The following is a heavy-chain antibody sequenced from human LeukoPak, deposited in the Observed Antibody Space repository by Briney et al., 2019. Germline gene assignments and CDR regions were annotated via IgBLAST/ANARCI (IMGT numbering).Heavy chain of an antibody. J-gene: IGHJ4*02. V-gene: IGHV3-33*01. CDR3: ARAHYDYVWGSYRPTYYFDY. CDR1: GFTLSSYG. D-gene: IGHD3-16*02. Sequence: RGSLRLSCAASGFTLSSYGMHWVRQAPGNGLEWVAVIWYDGSNKYYTDSVKRRFTISRDNSKNTMYLQMNSLRAEDTAVYYCARAHYDYVWGSYRPTYYFDYWGQGTLVTVSS. CDR2: IWYDGSNK.